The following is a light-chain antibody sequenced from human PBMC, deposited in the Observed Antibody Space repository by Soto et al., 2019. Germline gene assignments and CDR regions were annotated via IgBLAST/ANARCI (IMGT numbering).Light chain of an antibody. J-gene: IGKJ1*01. CDR2: DAS. CDR3: QQYDSYRT. CDR1: QSISSW. Sequence: DIQMTQSPSTLSASVGDRVTIACRTSQSISSWLAWYQQKPGKAPKLLIYDASSLASGVPSRFSGRGSGTEFTLTISSLQPDDFAAYYCQQYDSYRTFGQGTKVDIK. V-gene: IGKV1-5*01.